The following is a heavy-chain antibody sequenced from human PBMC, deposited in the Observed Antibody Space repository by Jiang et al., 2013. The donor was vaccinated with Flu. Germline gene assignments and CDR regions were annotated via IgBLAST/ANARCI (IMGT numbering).Heavy chain of an antibody. Sequence: QLLESGGGLVQPGGSLRLSCAGSGFTFSSFAMSWVRQAPGKGLEWVSSISGGGDGRYYADSVKGRLTVSRDNSKNTLYLQMNSLRAEDTALYYCAKLTDYFDSSGNFDYWGQGTLVTVSS. CDR3: AKLTDYFDSSGNFDY. D-gene: IGHD3-22*01. CDR2: ISGGGDGR. CDR1: GFTFSSFA. V-gene: IGHV3-23*01. J-gene: IGHJ4*02.